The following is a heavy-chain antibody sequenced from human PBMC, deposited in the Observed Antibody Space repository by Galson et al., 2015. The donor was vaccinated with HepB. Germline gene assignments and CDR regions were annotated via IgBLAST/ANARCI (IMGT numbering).Heavy chain of an antibody. D-gene: IGHD2-2*01. V-gene: IGHV1-18*01. CDR1: GYTFTYYA. J-gene: IGHJ6*03. CDR3: ARGGPGRSHTMYQYMDV. Sequence: SVKVSCKASGYTFTYYAITWVRQAPGQGLEWMGWSSSVFNGNTHYAQNLQGRVTMTTDTSTRTAYMELRSLRFDDTAVYYCARGGPGRSHTMYQYMDVWGEGTTVTVCS. CDR2: SSSVFNGNT.